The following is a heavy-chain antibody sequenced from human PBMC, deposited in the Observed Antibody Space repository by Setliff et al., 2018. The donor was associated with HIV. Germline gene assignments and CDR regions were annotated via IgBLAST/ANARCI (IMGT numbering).Heavy chain of an antibody. V-gene: IGHV4-61*01. CDR3: ASEAWTSYRSSSGYYYYYMDV. CDR1: GDSVSSASYY. CDR2: IYYSGTT. D-gene: IGHD6-6*01. J-gene: IGHJ6*03. Sequence: SETLSLTCTVSGDSVSSASYYWSWIRQPPGKGLEWIGYIYYSGTTKYNPSLKSRVTISVDTSKNQFSLRLSSVTATDTAVYYCASEAWTSYRSSSGYYYYYMDVWGKGTTVTVSS.